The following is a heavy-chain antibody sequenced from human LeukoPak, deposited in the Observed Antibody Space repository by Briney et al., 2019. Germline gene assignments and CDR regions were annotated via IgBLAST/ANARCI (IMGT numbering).Heavy chain of an antibody. CDR1: GGSFSGYY. J-gene: IGHJ4*02. V-gene: IGHV4-34*01. Sequence: SETLSLTCAVYGGSFSGYYWSWIRQPPGKGLEWIGEINHSGSTNYNPSLKSRVTISVDTSKNQFSLKLSSVTAADTAVYYCARSGQQWPGRPAFDYWGQGTLVTVSS. CDR2: INHSGST. CDR3: ARSGQQWPGRPAFDY. D-gene: IGHD6-19*01.